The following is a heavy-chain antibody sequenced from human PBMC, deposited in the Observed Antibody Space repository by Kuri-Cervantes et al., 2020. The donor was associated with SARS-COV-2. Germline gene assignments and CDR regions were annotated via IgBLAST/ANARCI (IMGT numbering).Heavy chain of an antibody. V-gene: IGHV4-59*11. Sequence: SETLSLTCTVSGDSIRNHFWSWIRQSPGKGLEWIGYIYDSGSSHYNPSLRGRVTISRLTSSNQISLKLNSVTAADTAVYYCARVGRTFTSSHGGIADSWGQGILVTVSS. CDR1: GDSIRNHF. D-gene: IGHD2-2*01. CDR2: IYDSGSS. CDR3: ARVGRTFTSSHGGIADS. J-gene: IGHJ4*02.